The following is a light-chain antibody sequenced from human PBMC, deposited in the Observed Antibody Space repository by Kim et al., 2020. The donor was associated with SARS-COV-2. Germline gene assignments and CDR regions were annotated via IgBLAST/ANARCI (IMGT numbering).Light chain of an antibody. V-gene: IGLV2-14*03. CDR2: DVS. CDR1: SSDIGTYNY. Sequence: QSNTFSCTVTSSDIGTYNYVSWYQQPPGKAPKLILDDVSERPSGVSNRFSGSKSGNTASLSISGLQAEDEADYYCSSYTSDTTLVFFGGGTQLTIL. CDR3: SSYTSDTTLVF. J-gene: IGLJ2*01.